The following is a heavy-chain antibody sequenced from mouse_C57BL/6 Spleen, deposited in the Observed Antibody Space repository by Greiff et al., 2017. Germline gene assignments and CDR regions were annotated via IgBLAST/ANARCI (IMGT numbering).Heavy chain of an antibody. D-gene: IGHD2-10*01. J-gene: IGHJ4*01. CDR1: GYSITSGYY. V-gene: IGHV3-6*01. CDR3: ARSYRGYAMDY. Sequence: DVKLQESGPGLVKPSQSLSLTCSVTGYSITSGYYWNWIRQFPGNKLEWMGYISYDGSNNYNPSLKNRISITRDTSKNQFFLKLNSVTTEDTATYYCARSYRGYAMDYWGQGTSVTVSS. CDR2: ISYDGSN.